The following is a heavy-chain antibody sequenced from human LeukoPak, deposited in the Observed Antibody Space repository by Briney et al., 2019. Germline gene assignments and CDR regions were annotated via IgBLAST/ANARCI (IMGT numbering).Heavy chain of an antibody. CDR3: AKDIPPNYYGSGSYSDY. CDR1: GFTFDGYA. V-gene: IGHV3-43*02. Sequence: GGSLRLSCAASGFTFDGYAMHWVRQAPGKGLEWVSLISGDGGSTYYADSVKGRFTISRDNSKNSLYLQMNSLRTEDTALYYCAKDIPPNYYGSGSYSDYWGQGTLVTVSS. D-gene: IGHD3-10*01. CDR2: ISGDGGST. J-gene: IGHJ4*02.